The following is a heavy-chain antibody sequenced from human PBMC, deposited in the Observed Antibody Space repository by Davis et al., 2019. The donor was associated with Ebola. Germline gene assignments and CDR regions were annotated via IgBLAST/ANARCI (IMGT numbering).Heavy chain of an antibody. Sequence: GESLKISCAASGFTFSSYWMHWVRQAPGKGLVWVSRSNSDGSSTSYADSVKGRFTISRDNAKNTLYLQMNSLRAEDTAVYYCARGYAWFSDYWGQGTLVTVSS. CDR1: GFTFSSYW. V-gene: IGHV3-74*01. CDR2: SNSDGSST. D-gene: IGHD3-10*01. J-gene: IGHJ4*02. CDR3: ARGYAWFSDY.